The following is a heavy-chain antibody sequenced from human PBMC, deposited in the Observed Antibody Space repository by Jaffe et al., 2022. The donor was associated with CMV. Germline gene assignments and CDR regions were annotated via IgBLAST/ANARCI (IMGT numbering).Heavy chain of an antibody. CDR1: GGSFGSFA. Sequence: QVQLVQSGAEVKKPGSSVEVSCKTTGGSFGSFAFSWVRQAPGQGLEWVGGIIPTFHTANYPQNFQGRLTITADRSANTVYMELRGLTSEDTAVYFCAAGRDSTGYFYRNDFWGQGTLVTVSS. CDR2: IIPTFHTA. V-gene: IGHV1-69*06. J-gene: IGHJ4*02. CDR3: AAGRDSTGYFYRNDF. D-gene: IGHD3-22*01.